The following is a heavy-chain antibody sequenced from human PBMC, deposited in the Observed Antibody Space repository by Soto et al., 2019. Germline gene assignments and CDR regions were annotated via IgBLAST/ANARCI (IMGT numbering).Heavy chain of an antibody. Sequence: ASVKVSCKASGYTFTSYGISWVRQAPGQGLEWMGWISAYNGNTNYAQKLQGRVTMTTDTSTSTAYMELRSLRSDDTAVYYCARDRKIWYLVFYGMDVWGQGNTVTVSS. CDR1: GYTFTSYG. CDR3: ARDRKIWYLVFYGMDV. CDR2: ISAYNGNT. V-gene: IGHV1-18*01. J-gene: IGHJ6*02. D-gene: IGHD6-13*01.